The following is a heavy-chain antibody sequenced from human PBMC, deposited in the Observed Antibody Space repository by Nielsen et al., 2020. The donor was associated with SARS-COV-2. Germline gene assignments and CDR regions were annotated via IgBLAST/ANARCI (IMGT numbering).Heavy chain of an antibody. J-gene: IGHJ6*02. V-gene: IGHV3-7*01. CDR3: ARPRYYYYGMDV. CDR2: IKQDGSEK. Sequence: GESLKISCAASGFTFSSYGMHWVRQAPGKGLEWVANIKQDGSEKYYVDSVKGRFTISRDNAKNSLYLQMNSLRAEDTAVYYCARPRYYYYGMDVWGQGTTVTVSS. CDR1: GFTFSSYG.